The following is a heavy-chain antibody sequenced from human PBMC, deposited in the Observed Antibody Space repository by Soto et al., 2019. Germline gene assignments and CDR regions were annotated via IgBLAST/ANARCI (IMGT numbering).Heavy chain of an antibody. CDR1: GFIFSDYY. J-gene: IGHJ5*02. CDR3: ARGRGWGNGHGSNWFDP. CDR2: ISSGGGST. Sequence: QVQLVESGGGLGKPGGSLRLSCAASGFIFSDYYMNWIRRAPGKGLEWVSYISSGGGSTYYADSVKGRFTISRDNAKNSLYLQMNSLRADDTAVYYCARGRGWGNGHGSNWFDPWGQGTLVTVSS. D-gene: IGHD5-18*01. V-gene: IGHV3-11*01.